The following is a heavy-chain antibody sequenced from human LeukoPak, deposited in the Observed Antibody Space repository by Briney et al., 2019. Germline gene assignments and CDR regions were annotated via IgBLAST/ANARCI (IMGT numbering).Heavy chain of an antibody. Sequence: SGRSLRLSCAASGFTFDDYAMHWVRQAPGKGLEWVSGISWNSGSIGYADSVKGRFTISRDNAKNSLYLQVNSLRAEDTALYYCAKDFNRVEWSPATDFDYWGQGTLVTVSS. J-gene: IGHJ4*02. CDR2: ISWNSGSI. CDR1: GFTFDDYA. V-gene: IGHV3-9*01. CDR3: AKDFNRVEWSPATDFDY. D-gene: IGHD3-3*01.